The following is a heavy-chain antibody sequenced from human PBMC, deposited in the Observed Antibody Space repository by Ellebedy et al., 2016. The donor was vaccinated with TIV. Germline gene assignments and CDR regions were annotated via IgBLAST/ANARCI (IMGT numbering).Heavy chain of an antibody. CDR3: ARNYDILTGHGMEV. V-gene: IGHV1-2*02. D-gene: IGHD3-9*01. CDR1: GYTFSRYH. Sequence: AASVKVSCKASGYTFSRYHILCVRHAPGQGLLWMGWINSNSGDTNYAQKFKGRVTMTRDTSISTAYMELNRLRSDDTAVYYCARNYDILTGHGMEVWGQGTTVTVSS. CDR2: INSNSGDT. J-gene: IGHJ6*02.